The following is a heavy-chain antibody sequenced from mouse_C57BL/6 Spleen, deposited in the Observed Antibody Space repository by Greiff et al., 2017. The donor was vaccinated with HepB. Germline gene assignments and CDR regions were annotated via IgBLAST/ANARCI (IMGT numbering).Heavy chain of an antibody. Sequence: VHVKQSGPELVKPGASVKISCKASGYSFTGYYMNWVKQSPEKSLEWIGEINPSTGGTTYNQKFKAKATLTVDKSSSTAYMQLKSLTSEDSAVYYCARDTTGYFDVWGTGTTVTVSS. CDR2: INPSTGGT. D-gene: IGHD5-1-1*01. V-gene: IGHV1-42*01. J-gene: IGHJ1*03. CDR1: GYSFTGYY. CDR3: ARDTTGYFDV.